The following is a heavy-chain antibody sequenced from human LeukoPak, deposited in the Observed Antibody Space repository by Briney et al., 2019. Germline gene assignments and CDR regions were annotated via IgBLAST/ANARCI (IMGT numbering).Heavy chain of an antibody. CDR3: ARGGYYGDHGSHWYLHH. V-gene: IGHV4-4*07. J-gene: IGHJ1*01. D-gene: IGHD4-17*01. CDR1: GGSITSHY. CDR2: IYTSGTT. Sequence: SETLPLTCTVSGGSITSHYWSWIRQPAGKGLGWIGRIYTSGTTYYNPYLKSRVTMSVDTSKNQCSLRLTSVTAADTAVYYCARGGYYGDHGSHWYLHHWGQGTLVTVSS.